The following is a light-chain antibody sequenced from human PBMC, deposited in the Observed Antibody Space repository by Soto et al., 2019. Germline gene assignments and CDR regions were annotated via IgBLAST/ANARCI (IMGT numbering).Light chain of an antibody. J-gene: IGLJ1*01. CDR3: SSYTISNTLQFV. CDR1: SSDVGGYNY. Sequence: QSALSHPASVSGSPGHSITISCTGTSSDVGGYNYVSWYQQYPGKAPKLMIYEVTNRPSGVSNRFSGSKSGNTASLTISGLQAEDEADYYCSSYTISNTLQFVFGTGTKVTVL. CDR2: EVT. V-gene: IGLV2-14*01.